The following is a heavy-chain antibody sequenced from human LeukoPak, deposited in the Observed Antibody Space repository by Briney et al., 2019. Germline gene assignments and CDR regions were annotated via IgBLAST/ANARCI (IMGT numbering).Heavy chain of an antibody. D-gene: IGHD6-6*01. CDR2: ISGSGGST. Sequence: GGSLRLSCAASGFTFSSYAMSWVRQAPGKGLEWVSAISGSGGSTYYADSVKGRFTISRDNAKNTLYLQMNSLRVEDTAVYYCARGGSSSADYWGQGTLVTVSS. J-gene: IGHJ4*02. CDR3: ARGGSSSADY. CDR1: GFTFSSYA. V-gene: IGHV3-23*01.